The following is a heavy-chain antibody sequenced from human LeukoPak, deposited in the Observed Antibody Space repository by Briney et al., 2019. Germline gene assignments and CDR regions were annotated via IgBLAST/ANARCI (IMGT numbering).Heavy chain of an antibody. J-gene: IGHJ4*02. CDR1: GFTFSSYS. Sequence: GGSLRLSCAASGFTFSSYSMNWVRQAPGKGLEWVSSISSSSSYIYYADSVKGRFTISRDNAKNSLYLQMNSLRAEDTAVYYCATGYSSGWYDFGYWGQGTLVTVSS. V-gene: IGHV3-21*01. CDR2: ISSSSSYI. CDR3: ATGYSSGWYDFGY. D-gene: IGHD6-19*01.